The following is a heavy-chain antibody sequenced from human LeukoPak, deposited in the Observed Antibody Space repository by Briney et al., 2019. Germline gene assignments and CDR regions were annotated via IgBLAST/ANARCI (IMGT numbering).Heavy chain of an antibody. CDR2: INHSGST. D-gene: IGHD2-15*01. J-gene: IGHJ3*02. CDR3: ARGFNSYCSGGSCYVPGAFDI. V-gene: IGHV4-34*01. CDR1: GGSFSGCY. Sequence: PSETLSLTCAVYGGSFSGCYWSWIRQPPGKGLEWIGEINHSGSTKLNPSLKSRVTTSLDTSKQQFSLKLSSVTAADTAVYYCARGFNSYCSGGSCYVPGAFDIWGQGTMVTVSS.